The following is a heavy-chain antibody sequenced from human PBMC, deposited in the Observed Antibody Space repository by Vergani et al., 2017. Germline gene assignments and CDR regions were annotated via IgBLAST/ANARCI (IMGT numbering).Heavy chain of an antibody. Sequence: EVQLVESGGGVVRPGGSLRLSCAASGFTFSSYSMNWVRQAPGKGLEWVSVISGTGGSTYYADSVKGRFTISRDNSKNTRYLQMNSLRPEDTAVYYCAKDWGYCSAASCGNDWGQGTLVTASS. CDR1: GFTFSSYS. D-gene: IGHD2-15*01. J-gene: IGHJ4*02. V-gene: IGHV3-23*04. CDR2: ISGTGGST. CDR3: AKDWGYCSAASCGND.